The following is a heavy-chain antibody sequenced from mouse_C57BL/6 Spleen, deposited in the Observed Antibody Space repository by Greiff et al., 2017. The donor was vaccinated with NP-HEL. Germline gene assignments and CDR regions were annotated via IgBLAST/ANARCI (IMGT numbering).Heavy chain of an antibody. CDR2: IYPGDGDT. Sequence: VQGVESGPELVKPGASVKISCKASGYAFSSSWMNWVKQRPGKGLEWIGRIYPGDGDTNYNGKFKGKATLTADKSSSTAYMQLSSLTSEDSAVYFCARVAFITTVVATDYFDYWGQGTTLTVSS. J-gene: IGHJ2*01. V-gene: IGHV1-82*01. D-gene: IGHD1-1*01. CDR3: ARVAFITTVVATDYFDY. CDR1: GYAFSSSW.